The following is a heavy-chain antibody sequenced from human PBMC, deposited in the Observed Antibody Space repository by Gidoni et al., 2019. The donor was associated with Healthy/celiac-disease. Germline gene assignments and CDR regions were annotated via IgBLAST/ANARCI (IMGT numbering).Heavy chain of an antibody. CDR2: IYYSGST. CDR1: GGSISSSSYY. Sequence: QLQLQESGPGLVKPSETLSLTCTVSGGSISSSSYYWGWIRQPPGKGLEWIGSIYYSGSTYYNPSLKSRVTISVDTSKNQFSLKLSSVTAADTAVYYCARLTVVGDAFDIWGQGTMVTVSS. D-gene: IGHD2-15*01. V-gene: IGHV4-39*07. CDR3: ARLTVVGDAFDI. J-gene: IGHJ3*02.